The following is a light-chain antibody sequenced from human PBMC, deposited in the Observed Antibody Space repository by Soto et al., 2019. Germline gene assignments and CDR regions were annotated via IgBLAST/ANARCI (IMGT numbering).Light chain of an antibody. Sequence: VLSQSPGRLSLSPGERATLSCRASQSVPSTYFAWYQQKSGQPPRLLISGTSNRATGIPDRFSGSGSGRDFTLTISTLEPEDFAVYFCQLFGNSPWTFGQGTKV. CDR2: GTS. V-gene: IGKV3-20*01. J-gene: IGKJ1*01. CDR1: QSVPSTY. CDR3: QLFGNSPWT.